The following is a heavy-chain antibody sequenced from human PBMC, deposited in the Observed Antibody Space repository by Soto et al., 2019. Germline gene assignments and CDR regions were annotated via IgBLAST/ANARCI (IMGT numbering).Heavy chain of an antibody. CDR1: GASINNYY. Sequence: QVQLQESGPGLVKPSETLLLTCSVSGASINNYYWSWIRQPPGKGLEWIGYIYYSGIMNYNPSLNSRVTMSVDTSKNQFSLKASSVTAADTAVYHCARHIDPFYYGVDVWGQGTTVTVSS. J-gene: IGHJ6*02. D-gene: IGHD3-9*01. CDR2: IYYSGIM. V-gene: IGHV4-59*08. CDR3: ARHIDPFYYGVDV.